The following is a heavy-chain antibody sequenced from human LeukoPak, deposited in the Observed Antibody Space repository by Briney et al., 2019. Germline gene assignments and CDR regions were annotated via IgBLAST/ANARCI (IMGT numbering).Heavy chain of an antibody. J-gene: IGHJ4*02. D-gene: IGHD5-24*01. Sequence: SETLSLTCTVSGGSASSGSYYWSWIRQPPGKGLEWIGYIYYSGSTNYNPSLKSRVTISVDTSKNQFSLKLSSVTAADTAVYYCARGGGIGYNFYWGQGTLVTVSS. V-gene: IGHV4-61*01. CDR2: IYYSGST. CDR3: ARGGGIGYNFY. CDR1: GGSASSGSYY.